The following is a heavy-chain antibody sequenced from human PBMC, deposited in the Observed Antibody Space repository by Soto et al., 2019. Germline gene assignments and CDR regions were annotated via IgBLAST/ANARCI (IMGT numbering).Heavy chain of an antibody. CDR1: GGSISSTNW. D-gene: IGHD2-2*02. CDR3: ATLPPRIELTVLPIPT. CDR2: MYHSGST. J-gene: IGHJ4*02. Sequence: QVQLRQSGPGLVKPSGTLSLTCAVSGGSISSTNWWSWVRQSPGKGLEWIGEMYHSGSTNYNPSLRGRVTISVDKSNNQCSLKIRSVTAADTAIYYCATLPPRIELTVLPIPTWGQGTLVTVSS. V-gene: IGHV4-4*02.